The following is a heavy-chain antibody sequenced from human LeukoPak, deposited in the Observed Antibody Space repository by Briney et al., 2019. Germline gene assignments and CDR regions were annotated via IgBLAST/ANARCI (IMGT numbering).Heavy chain of an antibody. CDR2: ISSSSSYI. D-gene: IGHD2-15*01. V-gene: IGHV3-21*01. J-gene: IGHJ4*02. Sequence: AGGSLRLSCAASGFTFSSYSMNWVRQAPGKGLEWVSSISSSSSYIYYADSAKGRFTISRDNAKNSLYLQMNSLRAEDTAVYYCARVMSRVVGFDYWGQGTLVTVSS. CDR3: ARVMSRVVGFDY. CDR1: GFTFSSYS.